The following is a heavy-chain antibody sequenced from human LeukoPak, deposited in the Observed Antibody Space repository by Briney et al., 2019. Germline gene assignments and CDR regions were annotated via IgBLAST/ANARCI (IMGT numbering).Heavy chain of an antibody. CDR1: GYSISSGYY. CDR3: ARRGPKYCSSTSCYFDY. J-gene: IGHJ4*02. D-gene: IGHD2-2*01. Sequence: SETLSLTCTVSGYSISSGYYWGWIRQPPGKGLEWIGSIYHSGSTNYNPSLKSRVTISVDTSKNQFSLKLSSVTAADTAVYYCARRGPKYCSSTSCYFDYWGQGTLVTVSS. V-gene: IGHV4-38-2*02. CDR2: IYHSGST.